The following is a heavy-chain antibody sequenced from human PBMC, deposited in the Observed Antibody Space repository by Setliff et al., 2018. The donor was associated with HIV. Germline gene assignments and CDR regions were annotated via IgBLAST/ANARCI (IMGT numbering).Heavy chain of an antibody. CDR2: IIPIFGSA. CDR1: GGTFNTYS. J-gene: IGHJ5*02. V-gene: IGHV1-69*13. D-gene: IGHD1-26*01. Sequence: SVKVSCKASGGTFNTYSMNWVRQAPGQGLEWMGRIIPIFGSANYAQKFQGRVTITADESTSTAYMELSSLRSEDTAVYYCAREVGPRDWFDPWGQGTLVTVSS. CDR3: AREVGPRDWFDP.